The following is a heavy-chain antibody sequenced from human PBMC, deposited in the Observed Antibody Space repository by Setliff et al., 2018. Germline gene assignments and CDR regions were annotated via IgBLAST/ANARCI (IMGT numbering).Heavy chain of an antibody. Sequence: GSLRLSCAASGFAFSGYSMTWVRQAPGKGLEWVANIKKDGDEKYYVDSMKGRVTISRDNAKNSLYLQMDSLRAEDTAVYYCAGQGGGYCRGGSCIQDALSVWGQGTRVT. CDR1: GFAFSGYS. V-gene: IGHV3-7*01. CDR3: AGQGGGYCRGGSCIQDALSV. D-gene: IGHD2-15*01. CDR2: IKKDGDEK. J-gene: IGHJ3*01.